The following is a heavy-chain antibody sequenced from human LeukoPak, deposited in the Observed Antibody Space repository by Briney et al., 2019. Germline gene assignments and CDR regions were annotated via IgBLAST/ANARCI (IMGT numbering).Heavy chain of an antibody. D-gene: IGHD2-15*01. CDR1: GFTFTSSA. J-gene: IGHJ3*02. CDR3: AASPGYCSGGSCYNDAFDI. V-gene: IGHV1-58*02. CDR2: IVVGSGNT. Sequence: PGTSVKVSCKASGFTFTSSAMQWVRQARGQRREWIGWIVVGSGNTNYAQKFQERVTITRDMSTSTAYMELSSLRSEDTAVYYCAASPGYCSGGSCYNDAFDIWGQGTMVPVSS.